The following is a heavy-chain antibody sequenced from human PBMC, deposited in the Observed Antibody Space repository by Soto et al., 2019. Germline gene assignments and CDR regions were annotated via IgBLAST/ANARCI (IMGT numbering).Heavy chain of an antibody. CDR2: TSYDGRNK. CDR3: ARWGTTGGLDV. Sequence: QVQLVESGGGVVQPGTSLRLSCVGSGFTFRSYVIHWVRQAPGKGLEWVALTSYDGRNKYYDASVKGRFTISRDNSRNTVDLQMDNLRLEDTALYYCARWGTTGGLDVWGQGTLVSVSS. CDR1: GFTFRSYV. J-gene: IGHJ1*01. D-gene: IGHD3-16*01. V-gene: IGHV3-30*19.